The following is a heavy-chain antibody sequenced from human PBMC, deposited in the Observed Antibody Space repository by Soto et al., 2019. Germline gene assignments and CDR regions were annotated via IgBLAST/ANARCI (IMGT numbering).Heavy chain of an antibody. CDR2: LSYSGST. CDR1: GGSISGYY. CDR3: ARSARGYSYGPFDY. D-gene: IGHD5-18*01. V-gene: IGHV4-59*01. J-gene: IGHJ4*02. Sequence: QVQLQESGPCLVTPSETLSLTCTVSGGSISGYYWSWNRQPPGKVLEWLGYLSYSGSTNYNPSLKSRGTISFDTSKNQLSLKLRAVTAADTAIYFGARSARGYSYGPFDYLGQGNLVTVSS.